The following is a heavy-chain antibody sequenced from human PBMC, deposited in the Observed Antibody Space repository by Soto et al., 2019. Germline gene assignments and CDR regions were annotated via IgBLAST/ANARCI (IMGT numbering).Heavy chain of an antibody. Sequence: ETLSLTCSVSGYSVTSSDYYWAWIRQPPGKGLEWIGSMFYSGLTYYNPSLKSRVTLSVDTSKNQFSVRLNSVSAADTAVYYCAPLSVSLSGPYGIHVWGQGTTVTVSS. CDR2: MFYSGLT. CDR3: APLSVSLSGPYGIHV. J-gene: IGHJ6*02. V-gene: IGHV4-39*01. CDR1: GYSVTSSDYY. D-gene: IGHD2-15*01.